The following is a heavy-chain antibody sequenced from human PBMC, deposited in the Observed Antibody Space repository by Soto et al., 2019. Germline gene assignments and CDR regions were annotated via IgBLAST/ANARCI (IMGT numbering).Heavy chain of an antibody. CDR2: ISSSSSYI. V-gene: IGHV3-21*01. Sequence: EVQLVESGGGLVKPGGSLRLSCAASGFTFSSYSMNWVRQAPGKGLEWVSSISSSSSYIYYADSVKGRFTISRDNAKNSLYLQMNSLRAADTAVYYCARDGLFAEYFQHWGQGTLVTVSS. J-gene: IGHJ1*01. CDR3: ARDGLFAEYFQH. CDR1: GFTFSSYS.